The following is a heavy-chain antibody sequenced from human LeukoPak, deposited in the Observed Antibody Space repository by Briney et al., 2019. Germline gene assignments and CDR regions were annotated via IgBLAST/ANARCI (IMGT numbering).Heavy chain of an antibody. V-gene: IGHV3-7*01. CDR2: IKQDGSEK. CDR1: GFTFSSYW. CDR3: AREGAGTDVDIVATISAY. J-gene: IGHJ4*02. Sequence: PGGSLRLSCAASGFTFSSYWMSWVRQAPGKGLEWVANIKQDGSEKYYVDSVKGRFTISRDNAKNSLYLQMNSLRVEDTAVYYCAREGAGTDVDIVATISAYWGQGTLVTVSS. D-gene: IGHD5-12*01.